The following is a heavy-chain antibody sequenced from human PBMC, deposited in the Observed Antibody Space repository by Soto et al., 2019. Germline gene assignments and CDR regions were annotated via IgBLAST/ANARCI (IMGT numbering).Heavy chain of an antibody. Sequence: PGDSLRISCQFSGYNFTSHWIDWVRQQPGKGLEWMGIIYPGDSDTRYSPSFQGQVTISADKSISTAYLQWSSLKASDTAMYYCARRTRYSGYDYGMDVWGQGTTVNVS. D-gene: IGHD5-12*01. CDR2: IYPGDSDT. CDR3: ARRTRYSGYDYGMDV. V-gene: IGHV5-51*03. CDR1: GYNFTSHW. J-gene: IGHJ6*02.